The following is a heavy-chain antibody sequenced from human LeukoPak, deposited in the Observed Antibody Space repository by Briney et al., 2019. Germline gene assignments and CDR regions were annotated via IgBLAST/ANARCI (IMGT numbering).Heavy chain of an antibody. J-gene: IGHJ4*02. CDR1: GDSIRSYY. D-gene: IGHD3-9*01. CDR3: ARVGQFWLVVRDY. V-gene: IGHV4-4*07. Sequence: SETLSLTCTVSGDSIRSYYWSWIRQPAGKGLEWIGRIYTSGSTNYNPSLKSRVTMSVDTSKNRFSLKLSSVTAADTAVYFCARVGQFWLVVRDYWGEGTLVTVSS. CDR2: IYTSGST.